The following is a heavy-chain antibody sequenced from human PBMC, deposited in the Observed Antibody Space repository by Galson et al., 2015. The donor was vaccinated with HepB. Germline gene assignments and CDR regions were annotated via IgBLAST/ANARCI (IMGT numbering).Heavy chain of an antibody. D-gene: IGHD3-10*01. V-gene: IGHV3-72*01. CDR2: VRNKANSYTT. CDR1: GFIFSDHY. CDR3: ARDSMVRGVIVNYFDF. J-gene: IGHJ4*02. Sequence: SLRLSCAASGFIFSDHYMDWVRQAPGKGLEWVGRVRNKANSYTTEYAASVKGRFSISRDDSKNSLYLQMNSLKTEDTAVYYCARDSMVRGVIVNYFDFWGQGTLVTVSS.